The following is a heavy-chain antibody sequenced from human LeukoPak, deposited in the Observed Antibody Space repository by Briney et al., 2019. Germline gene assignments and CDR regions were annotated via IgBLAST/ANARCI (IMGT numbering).Heavy chain of an antibody. Sequence: SVKVSCKASGYTFTGYYMHWVRPAPGQGLEWMGWINPNSGGTNYAQKFQGRVTMTRDTSISTAYMELSRLRSDDTAVYYCARVAIGRYFDWLGGYYYYMDVWGKGTTVTVSS. CDR1: GYTFTGYY. J-gene: IGHJ6*03. CDR3: ARVAIGRYFDWLGGYYYYMDV. CDR2: INPNSGGT. V-gene: IGHV1-2*02. D-gene: IGHD3-9*01.